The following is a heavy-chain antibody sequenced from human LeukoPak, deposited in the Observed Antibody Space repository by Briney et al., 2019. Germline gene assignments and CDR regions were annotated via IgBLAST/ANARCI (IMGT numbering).Heavy chain of an antibody. CDR2: INPNNPAT. Sequence: ASVKVCCKASGYTFNHNYLHWVRQAPGQGLEWMGWINPNNPATHSSHKFQGRVTMTSDSSISTVYLEVNRLKPDDTAVYFCARVRDYSNSPFNWFDAWGQGTLVIVSS. CDR1: GYTFNHNY. J-gene: IGHJ5*02. CDR3: ARVRDYSNSPFNWFDA. V-gene: IGHV1-2*07. D-gene: IGHD6-6*01.